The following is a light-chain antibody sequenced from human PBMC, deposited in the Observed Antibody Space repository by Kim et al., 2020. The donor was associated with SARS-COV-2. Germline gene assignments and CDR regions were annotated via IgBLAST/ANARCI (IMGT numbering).Light chain of an antibody. Sequence: ATINCKSSQSVLYSSNNKNYLAWYQQKAGQPPKLLICWASTRESGVPDRFSGSGSGTDFTLTISSLQAEDVAVYYCQQYYSTRLTFGGGTKVDIK. J-gene: IGKJ4*01. CDR1: QSVLYSSNNKNY. CDR3: QQYYSTRLT. V-gene: IGKV4-1*01. CDR2: WAS.